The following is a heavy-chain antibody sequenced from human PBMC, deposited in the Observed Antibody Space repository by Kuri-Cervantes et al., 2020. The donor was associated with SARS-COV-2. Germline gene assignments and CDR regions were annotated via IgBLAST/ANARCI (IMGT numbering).Heavy chain of an antibody. Sequence: SETLSLTCTVSGGSISSGGYYWSWIRQHPGKGLEWIGYIYYSGSTYYNPSLKSRVTISVDKSKNQFSLKLSSVTAADTAAYYCATARGELRFLEWLLPLDVWGQGTTVTVSS. CDR2: IYYSGST. J-gene: IGHJ6*02. CDR1: GGSISSGGYY. D-gene: IGHD3-3*01. V-gene: IGHV4-31*03. CDR3: ATARGELRFLEWLLPLDV.